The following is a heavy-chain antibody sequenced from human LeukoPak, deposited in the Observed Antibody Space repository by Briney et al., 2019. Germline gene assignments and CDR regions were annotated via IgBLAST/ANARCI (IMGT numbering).Heavy chain of an antibody. D-gene: IGHD2-8*01. V-gene: IGHV1-69*04. CDR1: GGTFSSYT. CDR3: ARDSLSGLMVYPFDY. J-gene: IGHJ4*02. Sequence: GASVKVSCKASGGTFSSYTISWVRQAPGQGLEWMGRIIPILGIANYAQKFQGRVTITADKSTSTAYMELSSLRSEDTAVYYCARDSLSGLMVYPFDYWGQGTLVTVSS. CDR2: IIPILGIA.